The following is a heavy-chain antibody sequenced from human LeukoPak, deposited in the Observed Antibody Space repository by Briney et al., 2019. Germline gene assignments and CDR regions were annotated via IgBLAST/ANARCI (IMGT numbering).Heavy chain of an antibody. CDR3: AKRVRMGDFDY. D-gene: IGHD2-8*01. V-gene: IGHV3-23*01. CDR2: ISVGGDNT. J-gene: IGHJ4*02. Sequence: GGSLRLSCAASGFTLSNFGMSWVRQAPGKGLGWVSGISVGGDNTYYADSVKGRFTISRDTSKNTLYLQMNSLRAEDTAVYYCAKRVRMGDFDYWGQGTLVTVSS. CDR1: GFTLSNFG.